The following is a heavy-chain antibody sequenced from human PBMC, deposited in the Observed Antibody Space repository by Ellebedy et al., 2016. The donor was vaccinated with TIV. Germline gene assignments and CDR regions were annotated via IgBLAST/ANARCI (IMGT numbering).Heavy chain of an antibody. V-gene: IGHV3-7*01. CDR3: TKDGSGTMNF. CDR2: MNGDGNER. Sequence: GESLKISCAVSGFTFSTSWMSWVRQAPGQGLEWVVNMNGDGNERYYVDSVVGRLTISRDNTRNSLYLQMNSLRADDTAVYYCTKDGSGTMNFWGQGTLVTVSS. CDR1: GFTFSTSW. D-gene: IGHD1-1*01. J-gene: IGHJ4*02.